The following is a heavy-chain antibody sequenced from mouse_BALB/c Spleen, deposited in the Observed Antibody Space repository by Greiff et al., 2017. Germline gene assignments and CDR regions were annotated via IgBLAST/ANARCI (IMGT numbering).Heavy chain of an antibody. V-gene: IGHV1-5*01. D-gene: IGHD2-14*01. J-gene: IGHJ1*01. Sequence: EVQLQQSGTVLARPGASVKMSCKASGYTFTSYWMHWVKQRPGQGLEWIGAIYPGNSDTSYNQKFKGKAKLTAVTSTSTAYMELSSLTNEDSAVYYCTSERDDGYFDVWGAGTTVTVSS. CDR3: TSERDDGYFDV. CDR1: GYTFTSYW. CDR2: IYPGNSDT.